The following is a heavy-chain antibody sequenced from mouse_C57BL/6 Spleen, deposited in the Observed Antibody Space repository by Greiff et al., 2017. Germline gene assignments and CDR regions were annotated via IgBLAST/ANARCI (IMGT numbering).Heavy chain of an antibody. Sequence: QVQLQQPGAELVMPGASVKLSCKASGYTFTSYWMHWVKQRPGQGLEWIGAIDPSDSYTNYNQKFKGKSTLTVDKSSSTAYMQLSSLTSADSAVYYCARAEFITTVSYAMDYWGQGTSVTVSS. J-gene: IGHJ4*01. V-gene: IGHV1-69*01. CDR3: ARAEFITTVSYAMDY. D-gene: IGHD1-1*01. CDR1: GYTFTSYW. CDR2: IDPSDSYT.